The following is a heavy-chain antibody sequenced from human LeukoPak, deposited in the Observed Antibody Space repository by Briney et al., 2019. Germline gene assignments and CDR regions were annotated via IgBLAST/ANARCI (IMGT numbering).Heavy chain of an antibody. CDR2: ILSTGDST. V-gene: IGHV3-23*01. D-gene: IGHD3-3*01. CDR3: ARFSPGGPFDY. CDR1: GFTFSKYA. J-gene: IGHJ4*02. Sequence: GGSLRLSCAASGFTFSKYAMGWVRQAPGRGPEWVSSILSTGDSTYYTDSVKGRFTISRDNAKNSLYLQMNSLRAEDTAVYYCARFSPGGPFDYRGQGTLVTVSS.